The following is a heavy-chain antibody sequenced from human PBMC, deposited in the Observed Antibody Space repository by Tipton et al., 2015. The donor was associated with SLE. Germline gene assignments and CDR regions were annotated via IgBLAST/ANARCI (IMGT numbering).Heavy chain of an antibody. CDR2: ISPYNGLT. CDR1: GYTFISNG. J-gene: IGHJ5*02. D-gene: IGHD2-15*01. CDR3: AYSIPATTFKFDA. Sequence: QSGAEVKKPGASVKVSCKASGYTFISNGITWVRQAPGQGLEWMGWISPYNGLTYFAQKFQGRVTMTRDTSITTVYLEVGSLTSDDTAVYFCAYSIPATTFKFDAWGQGTLVTVSS. V-gene: IGHV1-18*01.